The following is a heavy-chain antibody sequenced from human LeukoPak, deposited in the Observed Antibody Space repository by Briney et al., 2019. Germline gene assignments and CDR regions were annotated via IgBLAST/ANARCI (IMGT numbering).Heavy chain of an antibody. V-gene: IGHV4-59*08. Sequence: SETLSLTCTVSGGSISNSYWSWIRQPPGKGLEWIGYIYYSGSTNYNPSLKSRVTISVDTSKNQFSLKLSSVTAADTAVYYCARQAYCSDVRCNPFDYWGQGTLVTVSS. CDR1: GGSISNSY. J-gene: IGHJ4*02. CDR2: IYYSGST. D-gene: IGHD2-15*01. CDR3: ARQAYCSDVRCNPFDY.